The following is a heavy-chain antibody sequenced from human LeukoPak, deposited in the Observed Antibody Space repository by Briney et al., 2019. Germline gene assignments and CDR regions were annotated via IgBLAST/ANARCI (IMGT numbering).Heavy chain of an antibody. D-gene: IGHD4-17*01. J-gene: IGHJ4*02. CDR3: ARDFYGDYVFDY. CDR1: GFTFSTYA. Sequence: GGSLRLSCAASGFTFSTYAVNWVRQAPGKGLEWVSTISGSGDSTYYADSVKGRFTISRDNSKDTLYLQMSSVRVDDTAVYYCARDFYGDYVFDYWGQGTLVTVSS. V-gene: IGHV3-23*01. CDR2: ISGSGDST.